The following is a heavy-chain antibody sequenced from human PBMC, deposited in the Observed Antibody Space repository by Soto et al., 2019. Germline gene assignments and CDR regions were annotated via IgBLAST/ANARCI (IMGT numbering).Heavy chain of an antibody. J-gene: IGHJ4*02. CDR1: GETICSRVYY. CDR3: ARRYGPGFDY. V-gene: IGHV4-61*05. Sequence: PSETLSLTCTVSGETICSRVYYGGWIRQPPGKGLEWIGYIYYSGSTNYNPSLKSRVTISVDTSKNQFSLKLSSVTAADTAVYYCARRYGPGFDYWGQGTLVTVSS. D-gene: IGHD4-17*01. CDR2: IYYSGST.